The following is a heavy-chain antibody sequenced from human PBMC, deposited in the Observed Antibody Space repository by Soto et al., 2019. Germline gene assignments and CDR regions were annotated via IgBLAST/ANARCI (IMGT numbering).Heavy chain of an antibody. CDR3: AREEGSSGPHFDY. CDR2: IYHSGST. Sequence: SETLWLACAVCGGSISSSNWWSWVRQPPGKGLEWIGEIYHSGSTNYNPSLKSRVTISVDKSKNQFSLKLSSVTAADTAVDYCAREEGSSGPHFDYCGQGPLVT. J-gene: IGHJ4*02. D-gene: IGHD3-22*01. CDR1: GGSISSSNW. V-gene: IGHV4-4*02.